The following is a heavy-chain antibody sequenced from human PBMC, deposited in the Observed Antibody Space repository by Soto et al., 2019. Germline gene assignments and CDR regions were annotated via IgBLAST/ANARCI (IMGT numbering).Heavy chain of an antibody. D-gene: IGHD1-26*01. Sequence: GGSLRLSCAASGFTFSSYAMSWVRQAPGKGLEWVSAISGSGGSTYYADSVKGRFTISRDNSKNTLYLQMNSLRAEDTAVYYCAKEAYSGSYYRGGEAFDIWGQGTMVTVSS. CDR1: GFTFSSYA. CDR2: ISGSGGST. CDR3: AKEAYSGSYYRGGEAFDI. V-gene: IGHV3-23*01. J-gene: IGHJ3*02.